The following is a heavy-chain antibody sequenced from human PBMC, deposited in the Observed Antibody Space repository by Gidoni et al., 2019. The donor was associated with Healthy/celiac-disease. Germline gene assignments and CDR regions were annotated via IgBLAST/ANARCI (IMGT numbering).Heavy chain of an antibody. J-gene: IGHJ4*02. D-gene: IGHD6-19*01. V-gene: IGHV3-66*02. CDR3: ARAGSSGWYDRYFDY. CDR2: IYSGGST. Sequence: EVQLVESGGGLVQPGGSLRLSCAASGSPVSSTYMSWVRQAPGKGLEWVSVIYSGGSTYYADSVKGRFTISRDNSKNTLYLQMNSLRAEDTAVYYCARAGSSGWYDRYFDYWGQGTLVTVSS. CDR1: GSPVSSTY.